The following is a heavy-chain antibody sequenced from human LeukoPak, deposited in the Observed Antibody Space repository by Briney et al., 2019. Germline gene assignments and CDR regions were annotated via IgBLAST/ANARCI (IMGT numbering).Heavy chain of an antibody. CDR1: GFTFSSYW. CDR3: ARDAGYGYWVVDY. CDR2: MNLDGSAK. V-gene: IGHV3-7*01. Sequence: PGGSLRLSCAASGFTFSSYWINWVRQTPGKGLEWVARMNLDGSAKYYADSVKGRFTISRDNAKNSLYLQMNSLRAEDTAVYYCARDAGYGYWVVDYWGQGTLVTVSS. J-gene: IGHJ4*02. D-gene: IGHD5-18*01.